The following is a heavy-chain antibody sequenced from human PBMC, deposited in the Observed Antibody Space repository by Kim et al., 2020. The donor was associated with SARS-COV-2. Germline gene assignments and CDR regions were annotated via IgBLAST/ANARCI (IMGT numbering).Heavy chain of an antibody. CDR2: IYYSGST. V-gene: IGHV4-59*01. J-gene: IGHJ6*02. D-gene: IGHD3-10*01. Sequence: SETLSLTCTVSGGSISSYYWSWIRQPPGKGLEWIGYIYYSGSTNYNPSLKSRVTISVDTSKNQFSLKLSSVTAADTAVYYCARGGGGFGGQYYYYGMDVWGQGTTVTVSS. CDR3: ARGGGGFGGQYYYYGMDV. CDR1: GGSISSYY.